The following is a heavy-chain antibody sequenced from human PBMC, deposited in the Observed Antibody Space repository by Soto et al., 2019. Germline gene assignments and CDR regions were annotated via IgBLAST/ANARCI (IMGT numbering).Heavy chain of an antibody. CDR1: GYTFTGYY. Sequence: ASVKVSCKASGYTFTGYYMHWVRQAPGQGLEWMGWINPNSGGTKYAQKFQGWVTMTRDTSISTAYMELRRLRSDDTAEYYCARDRSCGGDCYYFDYWGQGTLVTVSS. V-gene: IGHV1-2*04. CDR2: INPNSGGT. CDR3: ARDRSCGGDCYYFDY. D-gene: IGHD2-21*02. J-gene: IGHJ4*02.